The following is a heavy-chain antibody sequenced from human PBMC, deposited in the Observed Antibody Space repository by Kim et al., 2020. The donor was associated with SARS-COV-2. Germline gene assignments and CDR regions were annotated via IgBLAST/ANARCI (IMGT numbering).Heavy chain of an antibody. CDR1: GGSFSGYY. CDR2: INNSGST. Sequence: SESLSLTCAVYGGSFSGYYWSWIRQPPGKGLEWIGEINNSGSTNYNPSLKSRVTISVDTSKNQFSLKLSSVTAADTAVYYCARGSRLWLQLGEYWGQGTLVTVSS. CDR3: ARGSRLWLQLGEY. D-gene: IGHD5-12*01. V-gene: IGHV4-34*01. J-gene: IGHJ4*02.